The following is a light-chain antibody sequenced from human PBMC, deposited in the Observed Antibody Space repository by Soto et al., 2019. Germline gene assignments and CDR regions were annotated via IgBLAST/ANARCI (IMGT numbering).Light chain of an antibody. J-gene: IGKJ3*01. CDR2: AAS. Sequence: DIQMTQSPSSLSACVGDRVTITCRASQSMGFFLNWYHQKPGKAPKLLIYAASSLQSGLPSRFSGSGSGTDFTLTITRLQPEDFGTYYCQQSYGNPGFAPGTKVDIK. CDR3: QQSYGNPG. V-gene: IGKV1-39*01. CDR1: QSMGFF.